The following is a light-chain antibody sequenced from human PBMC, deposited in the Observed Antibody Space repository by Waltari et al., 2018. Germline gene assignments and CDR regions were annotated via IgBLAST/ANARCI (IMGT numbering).Light chain of an antibody. CDR2: EVS. J-gene: IGLJ1*01. Sequence: QSALTQPPSVSGSPGQSVTISCTGTSSDVGSYNRVSWYQQPPDTAPKLIFDEVSDRPSGVPDRFSGSKSANTAFLTISGLQAEDEADYFCSSYTSSSTWVFGTGTKVTVL. V-gene: IGLV2-18*02. CDR3: SSYTSSSTWV. CDR1: SSDVGSYNR.